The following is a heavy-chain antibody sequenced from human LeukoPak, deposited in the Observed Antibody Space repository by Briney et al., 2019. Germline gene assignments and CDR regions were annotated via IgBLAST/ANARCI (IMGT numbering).Heavy chain of an antibody. CDR1: GFTFSSYE. CDR3: ARLRSKYWFDP. CDR2: ITSSGNTM. D-gene: IGHD4-11*01. J-gene: IGHJ5*02. Sequence: GGSLRLSCAASGFTFSSYEMNWVRQAPGKGLEWVSLITSSGNTMYYADSVKGRFTFSRDNAKNSLYLQMNSLRADDTAVYYCARLRSKYWFDPWGQGTLVTVSS. V-gene: IGHV3-48*03.